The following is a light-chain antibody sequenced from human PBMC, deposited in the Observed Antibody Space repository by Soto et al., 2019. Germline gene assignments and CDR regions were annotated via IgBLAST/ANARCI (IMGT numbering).Light chain of an antibody. V-gene: IGLV3-1*01. Sequence: SYELTQPPSVSVSPGQTASITCSGDKLGDKFACWYQQKPGQSPVLVTYQDSKRTSGIPDRFSASNSGNTATLTISGTQAMDEADYYCQAWDSGFVVFGGGTKLTVL. CDR1: KLGDKF. J-gene: IGLJ2*01. CDR2: QDS. CDR3: QAWDSGFVV.